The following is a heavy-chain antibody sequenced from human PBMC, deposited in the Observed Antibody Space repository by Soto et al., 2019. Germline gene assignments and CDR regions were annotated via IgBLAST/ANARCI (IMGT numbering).Heavy chain of an antibody. D-gene: IGHD4-17*01. Sequence: SETLSLTCTVSGASISDSTYYWGWFRQPPGKGLEWIGSISTSGSTYSNPSLKSRVTISVDTSKNQLSLKLTSVTAADTAVFYRARLDGDSGNWFDPWGQGTLVTVSS. J-gene: IGHJ5*02. V-gene: IGHV4-39*01. CDR1: GASISDSTYY. CDR2: ISTSGST. CDR3: ARLDGDSGNWFDP.